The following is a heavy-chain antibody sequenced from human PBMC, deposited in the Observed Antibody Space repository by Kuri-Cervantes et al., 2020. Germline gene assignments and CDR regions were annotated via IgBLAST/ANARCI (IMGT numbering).Heavy chain of an antibody. Sequence: GESLKISCAVSGFTYDDYGMSWVRQAPGKGLEWVSGINWNGGSTGYADSVKGRFTISRDNAKNSLYLQMNSLRAEDTAVYYCARAGNSSGYYYHFDYWGQGTLVTVSS. CDR1: GFTYDDYG. CDR3: ARAGNSSGYYYHFDY. D-gene: IGHD3-22*01. J-gene: IGHJ4*02. V-gene: IGHV3-20*04. CDR2: INWNGGST.